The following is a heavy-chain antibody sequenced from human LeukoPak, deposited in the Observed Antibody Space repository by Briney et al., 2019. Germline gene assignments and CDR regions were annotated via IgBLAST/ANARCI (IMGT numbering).Heavy chain of an antibody. Sequence: SETLSLTCTVSGGSISSSSYYWGWIRQPPGKGLEWIGSIYYSGSTYYNPSLKSRVTISVDTSKNQFSLKLSSVTAVDTAVYYCARGLRYRFDPWGQGTLVTVSS. D-gene: IGHD3-9*01. J-gene: IGHJ5*02. V-gene: IGHV4-39*07. CDR2: IYYSGST. CDR3: ARGLRYRFDP. CDR1: GGSISSSSYY.